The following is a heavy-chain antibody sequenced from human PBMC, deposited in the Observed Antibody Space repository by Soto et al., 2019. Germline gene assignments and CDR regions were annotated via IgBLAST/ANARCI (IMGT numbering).Heavy chain of an antibody. CDR3: ARDDSIVVVTAIPFDY. CDR2: IWYDGSNK. CDR1: GFTFSSYG. Sequence: GGSLRLSCAASGFTFSSYGMHWVRQAPGKGLEWVAVIWYDGSNKYYADSVKGRFTISRDNSKNTLYLQMNSLRAEDTAVYYCARDDSIVVVTAIPFDYWGQGTLVTVSS. V-gene: IGHV3-33*08. D-gene: IGHD2-21*02. J-gene: IGHJ4*02.